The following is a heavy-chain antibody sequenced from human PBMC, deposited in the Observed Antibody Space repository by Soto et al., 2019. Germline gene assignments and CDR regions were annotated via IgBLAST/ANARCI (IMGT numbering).Heavy chain of an antibody. Sequence: GGSLRLSCAASGFTVSSNYMSWVRQAPGKGLEWVSVIYSGGSTYYADSVKGRFTISRHNSKNTLYLQMNSLRAEDTAVYYCAREVVWRPGAFDILGQGTMVTVSS. V-gene: IGHV3-53*04. CDR2: IYSGGST. CDR3: AREVVWRPGAFDI. CDR1: GFTVSSNY. D-gene: IGHD2-2*01. J-gene: IGHJ3*02.